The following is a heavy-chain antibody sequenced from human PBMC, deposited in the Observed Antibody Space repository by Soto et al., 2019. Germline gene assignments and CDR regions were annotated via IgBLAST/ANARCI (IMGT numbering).Heavy chain of an antibody. V-gene: IGHV3-23*01. CDR1: GFTFRTYS. J-gene: IGHJ3*01. CDR3: AKTRLYDNNDYHRDGFDV. CDR2: ISGSGTAT. Sequence: EVKLLESGGGLVQPGGSLRLSCAASGFTFRTYSMSWVRQAPRKGLEWVSGISGSGTATYYTDSVKGRFTVSRDNSKETVFLQMNTLRVEDTAVYYCAKTRLYDNNDYHRDGFDVWGPGTVVTVS. D-gene: IGHD3-22*01.